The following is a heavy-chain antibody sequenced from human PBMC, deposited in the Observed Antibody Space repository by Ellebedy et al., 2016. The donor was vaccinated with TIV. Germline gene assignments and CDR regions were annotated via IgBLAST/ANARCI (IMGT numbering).Heavy chain of an antibody. CDR1: GGSVSSGSYY. V-gene: IGHV4-61*01. J-gene: IGHJ2*01. Sequence: SETLSLXCTVSGGSVSSGSYYWSWIRQPPGKGLEWIGYIYYSGSTNYNPSLKSRVTISVDTSKNQFSLKLSSVTAADTAVYYCAREWKQQLDDGRTGYWYFDLWGRGTLVTVSS. CDR2: IYYSGST. CDR3: AREWKQQLDDGRTGYWYFDL. D-gene: IGHD6-13*01.